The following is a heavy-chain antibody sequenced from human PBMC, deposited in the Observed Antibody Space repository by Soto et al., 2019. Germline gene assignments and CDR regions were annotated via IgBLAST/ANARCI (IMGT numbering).Heavy chain of an antibody. J-gene: IGHJ3*02. Sequence: EVQLLESGGGLVQPGGSLRLSCAASGFTFSSYVMNWVRQAPGKGLEWVSTISGSGGSTSYADSVEGRCTFSRDNSKNALHLSMNSLRAEDTAVYYCAKGGSNGWYEAFDIWGQGTMVTVPS. CDR3: AKGGSNGWYEAFDI. CDR1: GFTFSSYV. CDR2: ISGSGGST. V-gene: IGHV3-23*01. D-gene: IGHD6-19*01.